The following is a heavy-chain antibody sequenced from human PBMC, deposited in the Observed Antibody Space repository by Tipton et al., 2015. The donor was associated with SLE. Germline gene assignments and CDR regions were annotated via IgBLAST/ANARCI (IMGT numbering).Heavy chain of an antibody. V-gene: IGHV3-30*02. Sequence: SLRLSCAASGFTFSSYGMHWVRQAPGKGLEWVAFIRYDGSNKYYADSVKGRFTISRDNSKNTLYLQMNSLRAEDTAVYYCAKGYSGSYSGAFDIWGQGTMVTVSS. CDR1: GFTFSSYG. D-gene: IGHD1-26*01. CDR3: AKGYSGSYSGAFDI. J-gene: IGHJ3*02. CDR2: IRYDGSNK.